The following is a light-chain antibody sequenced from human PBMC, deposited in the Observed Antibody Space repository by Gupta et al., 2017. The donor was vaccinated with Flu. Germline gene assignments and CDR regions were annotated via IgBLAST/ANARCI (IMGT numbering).Light chain of an antibody. V-gene: IGLV3-21*02. CDR2: DDD. CDR1: NIGSET. Sequence: SFVLTQPPSVSVSPGQTATIACGGNNIGSETLHWYQQKPGQAPVLVIYDDDFGPSGIPERFSGSNSGNTATLTIRRVEAGDEADYYCQVWDTASDHWLFGAGTTLTVV. J-gene: IGLJ3*02. CDR3: QVWDTASDHWL.